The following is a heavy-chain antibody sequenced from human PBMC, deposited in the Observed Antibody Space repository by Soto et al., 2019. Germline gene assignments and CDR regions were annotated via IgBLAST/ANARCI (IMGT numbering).Heavy chain of an antibody. D-gene: IGHD2-2*01. CDR3: AATRGSAYYYGMDV. Sequence: ASVKVSCKASGFTFSSSAMQWVRQARGQRLEWIGWIVVGNNTKYAQKFQERVTITGDMSTSTAYMELSSLRSEDTAVYYCAATRGSAYYYGMDVWGQGTTVTVSS. CDR2: IVVGNNT. CDR1: GFTFSSSA. V-gene: IGHV1-58*02. J-gene: IGHJ6*02.